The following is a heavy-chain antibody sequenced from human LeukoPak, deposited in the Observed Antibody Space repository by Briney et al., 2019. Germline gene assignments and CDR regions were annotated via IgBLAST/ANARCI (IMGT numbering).Heavy chain of an antibody. J-gene: IGHJ4*02. V-gene: IGHV4-31*03. CDR2: TYYSGST. D-gene: IGHD3-10*01. CDR3: ARALWFGELSSVLYYFDY. Sequence: PSETLSLTCTVSGGSISSGGYYWSWIRQHPGKGLEWIGYTYYSGSTYYNPSLNSRVTISVDTSKNQFSLKLSSVTAADTAVYYCARALWFGELSSVLYYFDYWGQGTLVTVSS. CDR1: GGSISSGGYY.